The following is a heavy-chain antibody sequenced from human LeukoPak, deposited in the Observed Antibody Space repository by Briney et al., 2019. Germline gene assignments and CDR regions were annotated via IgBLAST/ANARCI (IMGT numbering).Heavy chain of an antibody. D-gene: IGHD4-17*01. CDR1: GFTFSSYS. CDR3: ARDENGDYYFDY. J-gene: IGHJ4*02. CDR2: ISSSSSYI. V-gene: IGHV3-21*01. Sequence: GGSLRLSCAASGFTFSSYSMNWVRQAPGKGLEWVSSISSSSSYIYYADSVKGRFTISRDNAKNSLYLQMNSLRAEDTAAYYCARDENGDYYFDYWGQGTLVTVSS.